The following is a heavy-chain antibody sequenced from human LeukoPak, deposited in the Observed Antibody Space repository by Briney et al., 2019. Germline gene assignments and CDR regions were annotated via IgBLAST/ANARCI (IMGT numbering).Heavy chain of an antibody. CDR2: INPNSGGT. Sequence: ASVNVSCKASGYTFTGYYMHWVRQAPGQGLEWMGRINPNSGGTNYAQKFQGRVTMTRDTSISTVYMELSRLKSDDTAVYYCARAGSRTGTTYYWGQGTLVTVSS. V-gene: IGHV1-2*06. CDR1: GYTFTGYY. J-gene: IGHJ4*02. CDR3: ARAGSRTGTTYY. D-gene: IGHD1-7*01.